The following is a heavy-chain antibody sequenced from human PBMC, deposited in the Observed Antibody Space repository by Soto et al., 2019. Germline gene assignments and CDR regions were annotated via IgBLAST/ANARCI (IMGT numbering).Heavy chain of an antibody. CDR3: ARRYVVYFDY. CDR2: IYYSGST. D-gene: IGHD3-16*01. Sequence: QVQLQESGPGLVKPSETLSLTCTVSGGSISSYYWSWIRQPPGKGLEWIGYIYYSGSTNYNPSLTSRVAISVATSNNQASLKLSSVTAADTAVYYWARRYVVYFDYWGQGTLVTVSS. J-gene: IGHJ4*02. V-gene: IGHV4-59*08. CDR1: GGSISSYY.